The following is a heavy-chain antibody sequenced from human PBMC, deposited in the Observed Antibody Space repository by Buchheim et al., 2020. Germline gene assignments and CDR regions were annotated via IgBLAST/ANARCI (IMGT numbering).Heavy chain of an antibody. CDR2: IYYSGST. V-gene: IGHV4-31*03. CDR3: ARAITVGPSGFSANWFDP. J-gene: IGHJ5*02. CDR1: GGSISSGGYY. D-gene: IGHD5-18*01. Sequence: QVQLQESGPGLVKPSQTLSLTCTVSGGSISSGGYYWSWIRQHPGKGLEWIGYIYYSGSTYYNPSLKSRVTISVDTSKNQFSLKRSSVSAADTAVYYCARAITVGPSGFSANWFDPWGQGTL.